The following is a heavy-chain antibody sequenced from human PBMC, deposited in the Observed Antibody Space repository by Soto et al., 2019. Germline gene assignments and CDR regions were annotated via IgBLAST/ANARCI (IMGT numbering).Heavy chain of an antibody. Sequence: GGSLRLSCAASGFTFSTYWMSWVRQAPGKGLEWVANIKQDGSEKYYVDSVKGRFTVSRDNAKESLYLQMNSLRAEDTDVYYCVLDPGGAALTLWGKGTRVTVSS. CDR1: GFTFSTYW. CDR3: VLDPGGAALTL. CDR2: IKQDGSEK. V-gene: IGHV3-7*01. D-gene: IGHD6-25*01. J-gene: IGHJ6*04.